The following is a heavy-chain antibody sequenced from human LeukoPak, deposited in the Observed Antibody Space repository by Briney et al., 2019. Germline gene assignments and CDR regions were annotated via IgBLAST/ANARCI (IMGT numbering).Heavy chain of an antibody. V-gene: IGHV4-4*02. CDR1: TDSITSNW. CDR2: VHKSGST. J-gene: IGHJ4*02. Sequence: KPSETLSLTCAVSTDSITSNWWSWVRQPPGKGLGWIGEVHKSGSTNYYPSLQSRVTISIDKSKNQIALELTSVTAADTAVYYCAKEIVGAPTPGAYWGQGILVTVSS. D-gene: IGHD1-26*01. CDR3: AKEIVGAPTPGAY.